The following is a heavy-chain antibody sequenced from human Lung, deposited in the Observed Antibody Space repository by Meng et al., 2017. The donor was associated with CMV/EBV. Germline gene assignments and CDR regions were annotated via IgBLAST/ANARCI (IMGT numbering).Heavy chain of an antibody. CDR3: ATQLSHLVRGEFDY. V-gene: IGHV3-30*02. Sequence: SLKISCAASGFTFSDYAMHWVRQAQGKGLEWVAFIRYDGTDKYYADSMKGRFAISSDNSKSTLYLQINNLRAEDTAVYYCATQLSHLVRGEFDYWGQGTLVTVSS. D-gene: IGHD5-24*01. CDR1: GFTFSDYA. CDR2: IRYDGTDK. J-gene: IGHJ4*02.